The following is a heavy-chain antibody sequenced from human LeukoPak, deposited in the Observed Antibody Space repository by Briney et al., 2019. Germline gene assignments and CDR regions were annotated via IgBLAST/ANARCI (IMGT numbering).Heavy chain of an antibody. CDR2: IYYSGST. D-gene: IGHD5-18*01. J-gene: IGHJ4*02. V-gene: IGHV4-39*01. CDR1: GGSISSSSYY. Sequence: KASETLSLTYTVSGGSISSSSYYWGWIRQPPGKGLEWIGSIYYSGSTYYNPSLKSRVTISVDTSKNQFSLKLSSVTAADTAVYYCARTHVDTAMVTLQLYNFDYWGQGTLVTVSS. CDR3: ARTHVDTAMVTLQLYNFDY.